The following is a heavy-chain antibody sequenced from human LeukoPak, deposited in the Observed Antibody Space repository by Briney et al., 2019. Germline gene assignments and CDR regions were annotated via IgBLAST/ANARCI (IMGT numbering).Heavy chain of an antibody. Sequence: GGSLRLSCAASGFTFSSYWMHWVRQAPGKGLVWVSRINSEGSSTSYADSVKGRFTTSRNNPKNTLYLQMNSLRAEDTAVYYCARVATYYDSSGYNSGYFDYWGQGTLVTVSS. CDR3: ARVATYYDSSGYNSGYFDY. CDR1: GFTFSSYW. CDR2: INSEGSST. D-gene: IGHD3-22*01. J-gene: IGHJ4*02. V-gene: IGHV3-74*01.